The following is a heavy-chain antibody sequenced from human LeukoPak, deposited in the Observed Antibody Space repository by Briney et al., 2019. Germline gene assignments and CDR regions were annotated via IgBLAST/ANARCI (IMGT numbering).Heavy chain of an antibody. CDR1: GFTFNNYG. D-gene: IGHD3/OR15-3a*01. CDR3: ARTGLGMYSFDS. Sequence: GGSLRLSCAASGFTFNNYGMHWVRQAAGKGLEWVSYITGSSSTINYADSVKGRFTISRDKAKNSLYLQMNSLRAEDTAVYYCARTGLGMYSFDSWGQGTLVTVSS. V-gene: IGHV3-48*01. CDR2: ITGSSSTI. J-gene: IGHJ4*02.